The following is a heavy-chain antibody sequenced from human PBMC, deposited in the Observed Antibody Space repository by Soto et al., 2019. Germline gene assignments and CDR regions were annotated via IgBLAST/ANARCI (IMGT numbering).Heavy chain of an antibody. CDR2: ISNSGANT. CDR1: GFTLSSYA. Sequence: EVQLLESGGGLVQPGGSLRLSCAASGFTLSSYAMSWVRQAPGKGLEWVSVISNSGANTYYADSVKGRFTISRDSSKNTLYLQMYSLRAEDTAVYYCAKDSDYRDRIFWYFDLWGRGTLVTVSS. CDR3: AKDSDYRDRIFWYFDL. D-gene: IGHD2-15*01. V-gene: IGHV3-23*01. J-gene: IGHJ2*01.